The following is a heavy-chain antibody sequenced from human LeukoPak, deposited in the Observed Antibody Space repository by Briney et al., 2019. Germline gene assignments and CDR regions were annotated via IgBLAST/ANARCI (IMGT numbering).Heavy chain of an antibody. V-gene: IGHV5-51*01. CDR3: AGLSRAVLTYGMDV. CDR1: GSYFTSYW. Sequence: GESLQISCKGSGSYFTSYWIAWVRQLPGKGLEWMGIIYPGDSDTRYSPSFQGQVSISADKSISPAYLQWSSLQASDTAMYYCAGLSRAVLTYGMDVWGKGATVTVSS. CDR2: IYPGDSDT. J-gene: IGHJ6*04. D-gene: IGHD6-19*01.